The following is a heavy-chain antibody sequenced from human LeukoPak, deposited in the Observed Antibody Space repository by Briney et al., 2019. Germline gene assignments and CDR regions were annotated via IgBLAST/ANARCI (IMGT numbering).Heavy chain of an antibody. V-gene: IGHV3-20*04. Sequence: GGSLRLSCAASGFTFDDYGMSWVRQAPGKGLEWVSGINWNGGSTGYADSVKGRFTISRDNAKNSLYLQMNSLRAEDMALYYCARLLWFGELRRSRFDPWGQGTLVTVSS. CDR1: GFTFDDYG. CDR2: INWNGGST. J-gene: IGHJ5*02. CDR3: ARLLWFGELRRSRFDP. D-gene: IGHD3-10*01.